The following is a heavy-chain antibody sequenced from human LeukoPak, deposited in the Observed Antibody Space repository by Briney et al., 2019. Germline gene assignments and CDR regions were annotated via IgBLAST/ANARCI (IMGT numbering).Heavy chain of an antibody. CDR3: ATSPTYYYDSSGPTPYYFDY. V-gene: IGHV3-9*01. D-gene: IGHD3-22*01. J-gene: IGHJ4*02. CDR2: ISWNSGSI. Sequence: GGSLRLSCAASGFTFYDYAMHWLRQAPGKALEWVLGISWNSGSIGYADSVKGRFTISRDNAKNSLYLQMNSLRAEDTALYYCATSPTYYYDSSGPTPYYFDYWGQGTLVTVSS. CDR1: GFTFYDYA.